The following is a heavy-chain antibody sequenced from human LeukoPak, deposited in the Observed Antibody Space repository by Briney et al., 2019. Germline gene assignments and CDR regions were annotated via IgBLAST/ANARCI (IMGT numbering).Heavy chain of an antibody. Sequence: GGSLRLSCAASGFTFSDYYMSWIRQAPGKGLEWVSYISSSGSTIYYADSVKGRFTISRDNAKNSLYLQMNSLRAEGTAVYYCARDHYYYDSSGYYPPLDYWGQGTLVTVSS. D-gene: IGHD3-22*01. CDR2: ISSSGSTI. V-gene: IGHV3-11*01. CDR1: GFTFSDYY. J-gene: IGHJ4*02. CDR3: ARDHYYYDSSGYYPPLDY.